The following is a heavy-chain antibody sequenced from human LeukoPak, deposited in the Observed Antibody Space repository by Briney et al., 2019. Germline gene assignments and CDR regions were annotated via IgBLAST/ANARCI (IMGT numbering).Heavy chain of an antibody. D-gene: IGHD2-2*01. Sequence: GGSLRLSCAASGFTFDDYVMSWVRQAPGKGLEWVSGINWNGGSTGYADSVKGRFTISRDNAKNSLDLQMNSLRAEDTALYYCARTRYCSSTSCYHYYYYMDVWGKGTTVTASS. V-gene: IGHV3-20*04. CDR1: GFTFDDYV. J-gene: IGHJ6*03. CDR2: INWNGGST. CDR3: ARTRYCSSTSCYHYYYYMDV.